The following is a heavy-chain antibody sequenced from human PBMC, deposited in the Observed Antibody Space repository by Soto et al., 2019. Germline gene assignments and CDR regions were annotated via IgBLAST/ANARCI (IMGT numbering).Heavy chain of an antibody. Sequence: QVQLVQSEAEVKKPGASVKVSCKASGYSFISYAITWVRQAPGQGLEWMGWISAYNGDTNYAQKLQGRVTMTTDTSTSTAYLELRSLRSDDTAVYYCAREMISATFFDYWGQGTLVTVSS. J-gene: IGHJ4*02. CDR2: ISAYNGDT. D-gene: IGHD3-22*01. CDR3: AREMISATFFDY. V-gene: IGHV1-18*01. CDR1: GYSFISYA.